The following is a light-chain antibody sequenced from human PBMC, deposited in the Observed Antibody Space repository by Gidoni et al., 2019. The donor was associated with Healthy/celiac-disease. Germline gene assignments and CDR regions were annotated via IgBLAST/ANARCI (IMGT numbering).Light chain of an antibody. Sequence: IVLTQSPATLSLSPGERATLSCRASQGVSSYLAWYQQKPGQAPRLFIYDASNRATGIPARFSGSGPGTDFTLTISSLEPEDFAVYYCQQRSNWLTFGGXTKVEIK. J-gene: IGKJ4*01. CDR2: DAS. CDR1: QGVSSY. CDR3: QQRSNWLT. V-gene: IGKV3D-11*01.